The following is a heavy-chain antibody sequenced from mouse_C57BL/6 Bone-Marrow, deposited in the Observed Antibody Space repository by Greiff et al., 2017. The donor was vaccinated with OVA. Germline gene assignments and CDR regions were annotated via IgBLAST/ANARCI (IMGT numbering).Heavy chain of an antibody. CDR2: IYPGDGDT. Sequence: VQLQQSGAELVKPGASVKISCKASVYAFRIYFLHLFPHLPGPGLSWIGQIYPGDGDTKYNGKFKGKATLTADTSSSTAYMQLIRLASEDSAVYFCASGGYGSPGFAYWGQGTLVTVSA. V-gene: IGHV1-80*01. CDR3: ASGGYGSPGFAY. J-gene: IGHJ3*01. CDR1: VYAFRIYF. D-gene: IGHD1-1*01.